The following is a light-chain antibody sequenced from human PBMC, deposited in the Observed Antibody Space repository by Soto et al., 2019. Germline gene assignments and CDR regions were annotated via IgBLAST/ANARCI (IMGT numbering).Light chain of an antibody. CDR1: QSLSSNY. J-gene: IGKJ5*01. Sequence: EIVLTQAPATLSLSPGERATFSCRASQSLSSNYLAWHQRKPGQAPRLLMFGAFSRASGIPDRFSGSGSGTDFTLTINRVEPEDSAVYYCQQYYTLITFGQGTRLEIK. V-gene: IGKV3-20*01. CDR3: QQYYTLIT. CDR2: GAF.